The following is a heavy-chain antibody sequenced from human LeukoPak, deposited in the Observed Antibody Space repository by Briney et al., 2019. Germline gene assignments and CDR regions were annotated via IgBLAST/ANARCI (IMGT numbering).Heavy chain of an antibody. D-gene: IGHD3-3*01. CDR1: GYTFTSYG. Sequence: ASVTVSCKASGYTFTSYGFSWVRQAPGQGLEWVGWIRAYNGNSNYVQKLQGRATMTTDTSTSTAYIELRSLRSDDTAVYCCSRTIRFLEWLLSPNFDYWGQGTLVTVSS. CDR3: SRTIRFLEWLLSPNFDY. J-gene: IGHJ4*02. V-gene: IGHV1-18*01. CDR2: IRAYNGNS.